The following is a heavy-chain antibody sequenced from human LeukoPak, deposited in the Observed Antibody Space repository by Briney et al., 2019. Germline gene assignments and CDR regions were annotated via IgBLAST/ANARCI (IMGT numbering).Heavy chain of an antibody. CDR2: ISYDGSIK. Sequence: PGGSLRLSCAASGFTFSSYAMHWVRQAPGKGLEWVAVISYDGSIKYYADSVKGRFTISRDNSKNTLYLQMNSLRAEDTAVYYCARERGDGALGWGQGTLVTVSS. V-gene: IGHV3-30-3*01. CDR1: GFTFSSYA. CDR3: ARERGDGALG. D-gene: IGHD4-17*01. J-gene: IGHJ4*02.